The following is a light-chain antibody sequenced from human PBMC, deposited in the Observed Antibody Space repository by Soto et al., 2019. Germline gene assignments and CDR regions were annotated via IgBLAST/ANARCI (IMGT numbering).Light chain of an antibody. V-gene: IGKV3-20*01. J-gene: IGKJ1*01. Sequence: EIVLTQSPGTLSLSPGERATLSCRASQSTSNSLLAWYQQKPGQAPRLLIYGASSRATGIPDRFSGSGSGTDFTLTISRLEPEEFAVYYCQQYGHSRTVGQGTKVEIK. CDR1: QSTSNSL. CDR3: QQYGHSRT. CDR2: GAS.